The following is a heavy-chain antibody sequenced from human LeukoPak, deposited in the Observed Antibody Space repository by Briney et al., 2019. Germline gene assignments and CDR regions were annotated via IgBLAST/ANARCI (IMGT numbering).Heavy chain of an antibody. Sequence: ASVKVSCKASGGTFSSSAISWVRQAPGQGLEWMGWINPNSGGTNYAQKFQGRVTMTRDTSISTAYMELSRLTSDDTAMYYCARGTGEGYTYGRYFFDYWGQGTLVTVSS. J-gene: IGHJ4*02. CDR1: GGTFSSSA. CDR2: INPNSGGT. CDR3: ARGTGEGYTYGRYFFDY. D-gene: IGHD5-18*01. V-gene: IGHV1-2*02.